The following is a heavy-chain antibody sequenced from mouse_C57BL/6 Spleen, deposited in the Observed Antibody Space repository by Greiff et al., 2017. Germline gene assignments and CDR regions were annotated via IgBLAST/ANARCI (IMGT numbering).Heavy chain of an antibody. CDR2: IDPSDSET. Sequence: VKLQQPGAELVRPGSSVKLSCKASGYTFTSYWMHWVKQRPIQGLEWIGNIDPSDSETHYNQKFKDKATLTVDKSSRTAYMQLSSLTSEDSAVYYCAKRYDDDGAWFAYWGQGTLVTVSA. D-gene: IGHD2-4*01. J-gene: IGHJ3*01. CDR1: GYTFTSYW. CDR3: AKRYDDDGAWFAY. V-gene: IGHV1-52*01.